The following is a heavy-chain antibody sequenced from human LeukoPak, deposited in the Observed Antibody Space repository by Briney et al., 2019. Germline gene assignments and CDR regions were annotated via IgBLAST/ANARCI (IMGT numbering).Heavy chain of an antibody. D-gene: IGHD4-17*01. Sequence: PSETLSLTCTVSGGSISSSSYYWGWIRQPPGKGLEWVSTISGSPVSTYYADSVKGRFTISRDNSKNTLYLQMNSLRAEDTAVYYCAKVGYGPSGIDYWGQGTLVTVSS. J-gene: IGHJ4*02. V-gene: IGHV3-23*01. CDR1: GGSISSSSYY. CDR3: AKVGYGPSGIDY. CDR2: ISGSPVST.